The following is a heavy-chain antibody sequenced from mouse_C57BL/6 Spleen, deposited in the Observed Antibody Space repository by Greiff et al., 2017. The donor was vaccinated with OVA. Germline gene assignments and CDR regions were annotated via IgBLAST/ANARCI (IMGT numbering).Heavy chain of an antibody. CDR2: IWRGGST. Sequence: VKLQESGPGLVQPSQSLSITCTVSGFSLTSYGVHWVRQSPGKGLEWLGVIWRGGSTDYNAAFMSRLSITKDNSKSQVFFKMNSLQADDTAIYYCATLPGTGEGLYAMDYWGQGTSVTVSS. CDR1: GFSLTSYG. J-gene: IGHJ4*01. V-gene: IGHV2-5*01. CDR3: ATLPGTGEGLYAMDY. D-gene: IGHD4-1*01.